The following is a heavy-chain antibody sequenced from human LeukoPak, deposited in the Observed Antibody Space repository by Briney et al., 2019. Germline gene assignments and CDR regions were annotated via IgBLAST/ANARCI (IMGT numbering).Heavy chain of an antibody. Sequence: PGGSLRLSCAASGFTFSSYEMNWVRQAPGKGLEWVSYISSSGSTIYYADSEKGRFTISRDNAKNSLYLQMNSLRAEDTAVYYCARDVGFWSGIENWFDPWGQGTLVTVSS. D-gene: IGHD3-3*01. J-gene: IGHJ5*02. CDR2: ISSSGSTI. CDR3: ARDVGFWSGIENWFDP. V-gene: IGHV3-48*03. CDR1: GFTFSSYE.